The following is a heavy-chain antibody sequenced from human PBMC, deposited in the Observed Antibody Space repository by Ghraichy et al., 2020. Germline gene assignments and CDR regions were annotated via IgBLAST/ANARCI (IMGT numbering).Heavy chain of an antibody. CDR3: ASGVFSHDYVWGSYPLDS. CDR2: IKQDEGEK. Sequence: GGSLRLSCAAFGFTFSNYWMTWVRQAPGRGLEWVANIKQDEGEKYYVDSVKGRFTISRDNAKNLLYLQMNSLRAEDTAVYYCASGVFSHDYVWGSYPLDSWGQGTLVTVSS. V-gene: IGHV3-7*01. CDR1: GFTFSNYW. J-gene: IGHJ4*02. D-gene: IGHD3-16*02.